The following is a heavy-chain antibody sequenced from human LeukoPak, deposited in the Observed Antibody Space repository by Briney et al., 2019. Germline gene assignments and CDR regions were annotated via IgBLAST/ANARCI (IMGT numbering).Heavy chain of an antibody. CDR1: GGSISSYY. Sequence: SETLSLTCTVSGGSISSYYWSWIRQLPGKGLEWIGYIYYSGSTNYNPSLKSRVTISVDTSKNQFSLKLSSVTAADTAVYYCARDTTAGSGDNWFDPWGQGTLVTVSS. D-gene: IGHD3-10*01. CDR3: ARDTTAGSGDNWFDP. CDR2: IYYSGST. V-gene: IGHV4-59*01. J-gene: IGHJ5*02.